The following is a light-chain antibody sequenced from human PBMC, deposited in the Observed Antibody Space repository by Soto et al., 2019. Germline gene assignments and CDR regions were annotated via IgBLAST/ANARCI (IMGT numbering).Light chain of an antibody. CDR2: DVA. CDR1: SSDVGGYNY. V-gene: IGLV2-14*01. Sequence: QYVLTQPASVSGSPGQSITISCTGTSSDVGGYNYVCWYQQHPGKAPKLIIYDVANRPSGVSNRFSGSKSGNTASLSISGLQAEDEADYYCSSYTSSSTVVFGGGTKLTVL. CDR3: SSYTSSSTVV. J-gene: IGLJ2*01.